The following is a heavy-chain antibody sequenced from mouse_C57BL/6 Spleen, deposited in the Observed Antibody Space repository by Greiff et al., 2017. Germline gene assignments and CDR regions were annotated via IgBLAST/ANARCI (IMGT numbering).Heavy chain of an antibody. CDR2: IYPGSGST. CDR3: DRPNYYGSRYGRAWFAY. J-gene: IGHJ3*01. D-gene: IGHD1-1*01. V-gene: IGHV1-55*01. Sequence: VQLQQPGAELVKPGASVKMSCKASGYTFTSYWITWVKQRPGQGLEWLGDIYPGSGSTNYNEKFKSKATLTVDTSSSTAYMQLSSLTSEDSAVYYCDRPNYYGSRYGRAWFAYWGQGTLVTVSA. CDR1: GYTFTSYW.